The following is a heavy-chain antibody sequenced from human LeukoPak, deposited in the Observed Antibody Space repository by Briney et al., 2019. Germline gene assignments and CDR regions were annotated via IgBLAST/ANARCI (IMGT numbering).Heavy chain of an antibody. D-gene: IGHD4-23*01. V-gene: IGHV3-30-3*01. Sequence: GRSLRLSCAASGFTFSSYAMHWVRQAPGKGLEWVAVISYDGSNKYYADSVKGRFTISRDNSKNTLYLQMNSLRAEDTAVYYCASLSLRWPAYWGQGTLVTVSS. CDR3: ASLSLRWPAY. J-gene: IGHJ4*02. CDR1: GFTFSSYA. CDR2: ISYDGSNK.